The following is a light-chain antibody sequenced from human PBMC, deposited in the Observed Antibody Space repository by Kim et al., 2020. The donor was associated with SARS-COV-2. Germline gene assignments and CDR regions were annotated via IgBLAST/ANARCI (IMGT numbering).Light chain of an antibody. V-gene: IGKV1-8*01. J-gene: IGKJ2*01. CDR2: AAC. CDR3: QQNYRYTDMYT. Sequence: RVTITCRASEGISSYLAWYQQKPGRAPKLLIDAACTVQGAGPSRFGGSGSGSDFTLTISCLHSEDISTYYWQQNYRYTDMYTCGNGTKLDI. CDR1: EGISSY.